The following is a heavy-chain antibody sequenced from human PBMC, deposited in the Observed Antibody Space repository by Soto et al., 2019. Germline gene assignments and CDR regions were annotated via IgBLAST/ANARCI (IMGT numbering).Heavy chain of an antibody. Sequence: SVKVSCKASGGTFSSYTISWVRQAPGQGLEWMGRIIPILGIANYAQKFQGRVTITADKSTSTAYMELSSLRSEDTAVYYCARGGLLWFGDPRGMDVWGQGTTVTVSS. CDR1: GGTFSSYT. J-gene: IGHJ6*02. V-gene: IGHV1-69*02. CDR2: IIPILGIA. CDR3: ARGGLLWFGDPRGMDV. D-gene: IGHD3-10*01.